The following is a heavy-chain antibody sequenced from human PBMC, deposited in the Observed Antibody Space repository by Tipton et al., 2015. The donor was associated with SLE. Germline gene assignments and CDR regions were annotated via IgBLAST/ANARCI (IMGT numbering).Heavy chain of an antibody. CDR1: GGSISSSSNY. CDR3: ARGSYRLDY. D-gene: IGHD3-16*02. Sequence: TLSLTCTVSGGSISSSSNYWGWIRQPPGRGLEWIGRIFYSGSSYYNPSLKSRVTISVDTSKNQFSLKLTSVTAADTAVYYCARGSYRLDYWGQGILVTVSS. V-gene: IGHV4-39*07. J-gene: IGHJ4*02. CDR2: IFYSGSS.